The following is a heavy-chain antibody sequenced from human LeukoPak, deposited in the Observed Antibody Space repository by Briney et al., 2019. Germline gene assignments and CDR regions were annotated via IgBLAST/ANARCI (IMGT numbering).Heavy chain of an antibody. Sequence: GGSLRLSCAASGLTFSNYWMHWVRHAPGKGLVWVSGINTDGRSTVYADSVKGRFTISRDNAKNTLYLQMNSLRAEDTAVYYCAKDAGVAAILNWFDPWGQGTLVTVSS. CDR3: AKDAGVAAILNWFDP. D-gene: IGHD2-15*01. CDR2: INTDGRST. CDR1: GLTFSNYW. J-gene: IGHJ5*02. V-gene: IGHV3-74*01.